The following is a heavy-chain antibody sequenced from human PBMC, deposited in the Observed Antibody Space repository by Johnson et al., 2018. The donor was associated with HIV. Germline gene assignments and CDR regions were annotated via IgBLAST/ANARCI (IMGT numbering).Heavy chain of an antibody. CDR1: GFTVSSNY. Sequence: VQLVESGGGLVQPGGSLRLSCAASGFTVSSNYMSWVRQAPGKGLEWVSVIYSGGSTYYADSVKGRFTISRDNAKNSLYLQMNSLRAEDTAVYYCARALAAAGTSAFDIWGQGTMVTVSS. J-gene: IGHJ3*02. V-gene: IGHV3-66*01. D-gene: IGHD6-13*01. CDR3: ARALAAAGTSAFDI. CDR2: IYSGGST.